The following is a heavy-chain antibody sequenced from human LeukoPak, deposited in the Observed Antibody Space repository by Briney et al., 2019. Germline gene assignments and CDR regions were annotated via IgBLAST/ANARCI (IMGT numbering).Heavy chain of an antibody. CDR1: GFTVSSNY. CDR2: IYSGGST. V-gene: IGHV3-66*01. CDR3: ARTTVGGPNWFDP. D-gene: IGHD4-23*01. Sequence: PGRSLRLSCAASGFTVSSNYMSWVRQAPGKGLEWVSVIYSGGSTYYADSVKGRFTISRDNSKNTLYLQMNSLRAEDTAVYYCARTTVGGPNWFDPWGQGTLVTVSS. J-gene: IGHJ5*02.